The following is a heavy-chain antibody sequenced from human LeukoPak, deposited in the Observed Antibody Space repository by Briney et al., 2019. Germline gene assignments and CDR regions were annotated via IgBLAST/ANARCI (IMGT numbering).Heavy chain of an antibody. J-gene: IGHJ6*03. V-gene: IGHV3-66*02. D-gene: IGHD6-13*01. Sequence: GGSLRLSRAASGFTVSSNYMSWVRQAPGKGLEWVSVIYSGGSTYYADSVKGRFTISRDNSKNTLYLQMNSLRAEDTAVYYCARGSWYYYYMDVWGKGTTVTVPS. CDR1: GFTVSSNY. CDR2: IYSGGST. CDR3: ARGSWYYYYMDV.